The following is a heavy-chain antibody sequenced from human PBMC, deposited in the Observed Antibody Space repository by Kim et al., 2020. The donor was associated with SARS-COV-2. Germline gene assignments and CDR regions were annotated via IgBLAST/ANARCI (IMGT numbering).Heavy chain of an antibody. CDR3: ARTSTVTDY. J-gene: IGHJ4*02. D-gene: IGHD4-17*01. CDR2: IYYSGST. Sequence: SETLSLTCTVSGGSISSSSYYWGWIRQPPGKGWEWIGSIYYSGSTSYNPSLKSRFTISVDTSKHQSSLKLSSVTAADTAVYYCARTSTVTDYWGQGTLVTVSS. CDR1: GGSISSSSYY. V-gene: IGHV4-39*01.